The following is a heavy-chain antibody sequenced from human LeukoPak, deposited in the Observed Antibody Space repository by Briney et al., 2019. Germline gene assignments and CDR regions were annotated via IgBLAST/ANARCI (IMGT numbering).Heavy chain of an antibody. CDR2: ISYDGSNK. Sequence: GGSLRLSCAASGFTFSSYAMHWVRQAPGKGLEWVAVISYDGSNKYYADSVKGRFTISRDNSKNTLYLQMNSLRAEDTAVYYCASHWKVPPPSLDYWGQGTLVTVSS. V-gene: IGHV3-30-3*01. D-gene: IGHD1-1*01. J-gene: IGHJ4*02. CDR1: GFTFSSYA. CDR3: ASHWKVPPPSLDY.